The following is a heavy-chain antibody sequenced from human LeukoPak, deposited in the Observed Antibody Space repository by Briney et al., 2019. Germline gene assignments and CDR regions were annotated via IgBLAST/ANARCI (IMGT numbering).Heavy chain of an antibody. J-gene: IGHJ3*02. Sequence: SETLSLTCTASGGSISSYYWSWIRQPPGKGLEWIGYIYYSGSTNCNPSVKSRVFMSVDTSKKQFSLKLSSLTAADTAVYYCARGGTAVIAPYAFDIWGQGTMVTVSS. CDR2: IYYSGST. CDR3: ARGGTAVIAPYAFDI. V-gene: IGHV4-59*01. CDR1: GGSISSYY. D-gene: IGHD4-23*01.